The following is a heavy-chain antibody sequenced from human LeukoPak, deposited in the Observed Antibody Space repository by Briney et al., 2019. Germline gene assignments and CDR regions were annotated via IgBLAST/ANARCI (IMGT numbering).Heavy chain of an antibody. D-gene: IGHD3-10*01. CDR1: GFTFSRYW. Sequence: PGGSLRLSCAASGFTFSRYWMHWVRQAPGKGLVWVSRIGDDGSTTAYADSVKGRFTISRDNAKNTPYLQMNSLRAEDTAVYYCARASRGNWFDPWGQGTLVTVSS. CDR3: ARASRGNWFDP. J-gene: IGHJ5*02. V-gene: IGHV3-74*01. CDR2: IGDDGSTT.